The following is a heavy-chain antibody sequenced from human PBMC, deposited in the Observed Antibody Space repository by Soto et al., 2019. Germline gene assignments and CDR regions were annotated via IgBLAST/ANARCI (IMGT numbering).Heavy chain of an antibody. J-gene: IGHJ6*02. CDR1: GYTFTGYY. CDR3: ARGKLGYEDGMDV. D-gene: IGHD3-3*01. V-gene: IGHV1-2*04. Sequence: ASVKVSCKASGYTFTGYYMHWVRQAPGQGPEWMGWINPNSGGTNYAQKFQGWVTMTRDTSISTAYMELSRLRSDDTAVYYCARGKLGYEDGMDVWGQGTTVTVSS. CDR2: INPNSGGT.